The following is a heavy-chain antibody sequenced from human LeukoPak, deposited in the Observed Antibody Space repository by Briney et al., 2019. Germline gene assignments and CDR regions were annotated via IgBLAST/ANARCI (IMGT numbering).Heavy chain of an antibody. J-gene: IGHJ4*02. D-gene: IGHD2-2*01. CDR3: VKHSAPVLAAARFDY. CDR2: IYSGGST. CDR1: GFTVSSNY. Sequence: GGSLRLSCAASGFTVSSNYMSWVRQAPGKGLEWVSVIYSGGSTYYADSVKGRFTISRDNSKNTLYLQMNSLRAEDTALYYCVKHSAPVLAAARFDYWGQGNLVTVSS. V-gene: IGHV3-53*01.